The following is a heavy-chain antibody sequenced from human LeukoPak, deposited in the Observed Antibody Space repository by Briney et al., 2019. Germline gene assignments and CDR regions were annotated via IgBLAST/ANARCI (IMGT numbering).Heavy chain of an antibody. CDR2: IYYNGST. V-gene: IGHV4-31*03. CDR1: GGSVSNSGYY. CDR3: ARDRHITIFGVVPHRWFDP. D-gene: IGHD3-3*01. Sequence: SETLSLTCTVSGGSVSNSGYYWSWIRQHPGKGLEWIGNIYYNGSTYYNPSLKGRLSISVDTSKNQFSLKLGSVTAADTAVYYCARDRHITIFGVVPHRWFDPWGQGTLVTVSS. J-gene: IGHJ5*02.